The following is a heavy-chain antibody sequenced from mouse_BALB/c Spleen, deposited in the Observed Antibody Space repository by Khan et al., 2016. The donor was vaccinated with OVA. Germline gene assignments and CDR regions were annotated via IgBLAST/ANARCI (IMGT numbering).Heavy chain of an antibody. Sequence: VQQQQSGTELVKPGASAKLSCTASGFNIKDTYMHWVKQRPEQGLVWIGRIVPANGETKYDPKFQGKATITADTSSNTSYLQLSSLTSEDSAGYYCGHPSCDHRCFAGWGAGTTVTVSA. D-gene: IGHD2-13*01. V-gene: IGHV14-3*02. CDR2: IVPANGET. J-gene: IGHJ1*01. CDR3: GHPSCDHRCFAG. CDR1: GFNIKDTY.